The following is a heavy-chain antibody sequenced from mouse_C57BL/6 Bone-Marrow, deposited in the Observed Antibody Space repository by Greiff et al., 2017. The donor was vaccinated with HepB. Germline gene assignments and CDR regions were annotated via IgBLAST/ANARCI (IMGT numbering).Heavy chain of an antibody. Sequence: QVQLQQSGPELVKPGASVKISCKASGYAFSSSWMNWVKQRPGKGLEWIGRIYPGDGDTNYNGKFKGKATLTADKSSSTAYMQLSSLTSEDSAVYFCAKRGLHSNSGFAYWGQGTLVTVS. V-gene: IGHV1-82*01. CDR2: IYPGDGDT. CDR1: GYAFSSSW. D-gene: IGHD2-5*01. J-gene: IGHJ3*01. CDR3: AKRGLHSNSGFAY.